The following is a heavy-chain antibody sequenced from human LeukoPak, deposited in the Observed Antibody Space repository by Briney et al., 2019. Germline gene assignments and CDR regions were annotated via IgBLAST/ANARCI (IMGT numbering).Heavy chain of an antibody. Sequence: GESLKISCKGSGYSFTSYWIGWVRQMPGKGLEWMGIIYPGDSDTRYSPSFQGQVTISADKSISTAYLQWSSLKASDTAMYYCARGSNLEWLSYISHPPSYFDYWGQGTLVTVSS. V-gene: IGHV5-51*01. CDR1: GYSFTSYW. D-gene: IGHD3-3*01. CDR3: ARGSNLEWLSYISHPPSYFDY. CDR2: IYPGDSDT. J-gene: IGHJ4*02.